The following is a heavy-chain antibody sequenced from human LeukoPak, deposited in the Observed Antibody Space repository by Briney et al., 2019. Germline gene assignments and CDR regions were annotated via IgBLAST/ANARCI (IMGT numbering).Heavy chain of an antibody. V-gene: IGHV4-39*01. Sequence: SETLSLTCTVSGGSISSSSYYWGWIRQPPGKGLEWIGSIYHSGSTYYNPSLKSRVTISVDTSKNQFSLKLSSVTAADTAVYYCARRQLGMGIPLPFDYWGQGTLVTVSS. CDR3: ARRQLGMGIPLPFDY. CDR1: GGSISSSSYY. D-gene: IGHD7-27*01. J-gene: IGHJ4*02. CDR2: IYHSGST.